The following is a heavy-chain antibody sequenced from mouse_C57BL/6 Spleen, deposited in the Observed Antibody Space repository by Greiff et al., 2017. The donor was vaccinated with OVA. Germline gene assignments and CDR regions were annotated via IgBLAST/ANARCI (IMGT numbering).Heavy chain of an antibody. CDR2: ISYDGSN. Sequence: ESGPGLVKPSQSLSLTCSVTGYSITSGYYWNWIRQFPGNKLEWMAYISYDGSNNYNPSLKNRISITRDTSKNQFFLKLNSVTTEDTATYYCARVYYYGSSSYFDYWGQGTTLTVSS. CDR1: GYSITSGYY. V-gene: IGHV3-6*01. D-gene: IGHD1-1*01. CDR3: ARVYYYGSSSYFDY. J-gene: IGHJ2*01.